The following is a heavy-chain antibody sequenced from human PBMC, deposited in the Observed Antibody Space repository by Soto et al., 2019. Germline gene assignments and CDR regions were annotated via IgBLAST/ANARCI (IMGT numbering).Heavy chain of an antibody. CDR2: INADNGNT. CDR3: ARDLDP. CDR1: GYTFTHYG. V-gene: IGHV1-3*01. Sequence: QAQLVQSGAEVKKPGASVKVSCKASGYTFTHYGIHWVRQAPGQRLEWMGWINADNGNTRYSQKFQGRVTTTRDTSASTAYMEVSSLRSEDTAVYYCARDLDPWGQGTLVTVSS. J-gene: IGHJ5*02.